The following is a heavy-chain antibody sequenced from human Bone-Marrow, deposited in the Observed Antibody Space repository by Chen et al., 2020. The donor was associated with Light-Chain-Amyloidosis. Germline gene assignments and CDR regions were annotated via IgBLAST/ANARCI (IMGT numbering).Heavy chain of an antibody. CDR3: ARRRDGYNFDY. V-gene: IGHV5-51*01. J-gene: IGHJ4*02. Sequence: EVQLEQSGPEVKTPGESLKISCKGSGYPFPNYWIGWVRQMPGKGLEWMGVIYPDDSDARYSPSFEGQVTISADKSITTAYLQWRSLKASDTAMYYCARRRDGYNFDYWGQGTLVTVSS. CDR1: GYPFPNYW. D-gene: IGHD5-12*01. CDR2: IYPDDSDA.